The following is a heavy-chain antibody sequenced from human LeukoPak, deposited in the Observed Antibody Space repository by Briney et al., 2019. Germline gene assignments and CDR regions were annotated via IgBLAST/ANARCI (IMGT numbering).Heavy chain of an antibody. D-gene: IGHD4-17*01. J-gene: IGHJ4*02. V-gene: IGHV3-23*01. CDR2: ISGSGGST. CDR1: GFTFSSYA. CDR3: AKGRNDHGDYSDYYFDY. Sequence: GGSLRLSCAASGFTFSSYAMSWVRQAPGKGLEWVSAISGSGGSTYYADSVKGRFTISRDNSKNTLYLQMNSLRAEDTAVYYCAKGRNDHGDYSDYYFDYWGQGTLVTVSS.